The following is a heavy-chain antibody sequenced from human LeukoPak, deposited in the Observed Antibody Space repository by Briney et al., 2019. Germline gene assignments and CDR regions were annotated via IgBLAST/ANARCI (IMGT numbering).Heavy chain of an antibody. CDR3: ARYYYDSSGSPLDY. CDR1: GGSISSGSYY. J-gene: IGHJ4*02. CDR2: IYYSGST. D-gene: IGHD3-22*01. Sequence: SQTLSLTCTVSGGSISSGSYYWSWIRQPPGKGLEWIGYIYYSGSTNYNPSLKSRVTISVDTSKNQFSLKLSSVTAADTAVYYCARYYYDSSGSPLDYWGQGTLVTVSS. V-gene: IGHV4-61*01.